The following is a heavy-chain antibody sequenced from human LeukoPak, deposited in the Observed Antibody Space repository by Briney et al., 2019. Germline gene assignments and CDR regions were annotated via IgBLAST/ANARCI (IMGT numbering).Heavy chain of an antibody. D-gene: IGHD4-11*01. CDR1: GYTFTSYG. CDR2: ISAYNGNT. J-gene: IGHJ6*02. CDR3: ARPTTVTTLRGAYYYYGMDV. Sequence: ASVTVSCKASGYTFTSYGISWVRQAPGQGLEWMGWISAYNGNTNYAQKLQGRVTMTTDTSTSTAYMELRSLRSDDTAVYYCARPTTVTTLRGAYYYYGMDVWGQGTTVTVSS. V-gene: IGHV1-18*01.